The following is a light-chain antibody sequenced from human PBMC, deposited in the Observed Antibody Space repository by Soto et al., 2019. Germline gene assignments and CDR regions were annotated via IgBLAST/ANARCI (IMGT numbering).Light chain of an antibody. Sequence: EIVMTHSPATLSVSPGDRVTLSCMASQSVDNDLAWYQQKPGQPPRLLIYDASTRATGIPARFSGSQSGTEFTLTISSLLSEDFAVYSCQQYNNWPLTFGGGTKVEIK. V-gene: IGKV3D-15*01. CDR2: DAS. CDR3: QQYNNWPLT. CDR1: QSVDND. J-gene: IGKJ4*01.